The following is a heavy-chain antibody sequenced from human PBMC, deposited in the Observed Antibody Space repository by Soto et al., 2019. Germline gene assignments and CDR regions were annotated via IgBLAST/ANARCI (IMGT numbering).Heavy chain of an antibody. Sequence: SETLYLTCAVSGVSISSSNWWSLGRHPPGKGLEWIGEIYHSGSTNYNPPLKSRVTISVDKSKNQFSLKLSSVTAADTAVYYCAREVGRLFYFDYWGQGTLVTVAS. CDR2: IYHSGST. J-gene: IGHJ4*02. CDR3: AREVGRLFYFDY. CDR1: GVSISSSNW. V-gene: IGHV4-4*02. D-gene: IGHD2-15*01.